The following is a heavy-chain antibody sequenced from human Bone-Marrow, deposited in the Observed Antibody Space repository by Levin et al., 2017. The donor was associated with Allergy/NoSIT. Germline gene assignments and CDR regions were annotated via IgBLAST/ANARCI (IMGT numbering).Heavy chain of an antibody. J-gene: IGHJ4*02. CDR3: ARDDDTNSHFSLFNY. CDR2: MWYHGNRQ. Sequence: GGSLRLSCAASGFTFTSYGMHWVRQAPGKGLEWVAVMWYHGNRQDYADAVKGRFTISRDTSKSMLYLQMNSLRAGDTAVYYCARDDDTNSHFSLFNYWGQGTLVTVSP. V-gene: IGHV3-33*01. CDR1: GFTFTSYG. D-gene: IGHD2/OR15-2a*01.